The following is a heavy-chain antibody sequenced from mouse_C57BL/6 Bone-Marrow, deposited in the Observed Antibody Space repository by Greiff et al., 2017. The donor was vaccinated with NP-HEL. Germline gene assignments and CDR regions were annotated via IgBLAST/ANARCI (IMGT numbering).Heavy chain of an antibody. V-gene: IGHV1-81*01. CDR1: GYTFTSYG. CDR2: IYPRSGNT. J-gene: IGHJ2*01. CDR3: ARPCFDY. Sequence: QVQLQQSGAELARPGASVKLSCKASGYTFTSYGISWVKQRPGQGLEWIGEIYPRSGNTYYNEKFKGKATLTADKSSSTAYMELRSLTSEDSAVYFCARPCFDYWGQGTTLTVSA.